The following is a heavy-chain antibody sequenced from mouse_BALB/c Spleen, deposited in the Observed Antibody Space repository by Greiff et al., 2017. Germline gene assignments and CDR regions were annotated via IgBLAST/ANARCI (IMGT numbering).Heavy chain of an antibody. CDR3: ARESDYSHYFDY. J-gene: IGHJ2*01. D-gene: IGHD1-1*01. V-gene: IGHV2-6-7*01. CDR1: GFSLTGYG. Sequence: QVHVKQSGPGLVAPSQSLSITCTVSGFSLTGYGVNWVRQPPGKGLEWLGMIWGDGSTDYNSALKSRLSISKDNSKSQVFLKMNSLQTDDTARYYCARESDYSHYFDYWGQGTTLTVSS. CDR2: IWGDGST.